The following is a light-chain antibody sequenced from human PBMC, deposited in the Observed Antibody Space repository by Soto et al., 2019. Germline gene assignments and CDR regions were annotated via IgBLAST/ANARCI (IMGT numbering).Light chain of an antibody. Sequence: DIVMTQSPLSLPVTPGEPASISCRSSQSLLHSNGYNYLDWYLQKPGQSPQLLIYLGSNRASGVPDRFSGSGSRTDVTLKISRVEAEDVGVYYCMQALQTPYTFGGGTKVEIK. CDR3: MQALQTPYT. CDR1: QSLLHSNGYNY. J-gene: IGKJ4*01. CDR2: LGS. V-gene: IGKV2-28*01.